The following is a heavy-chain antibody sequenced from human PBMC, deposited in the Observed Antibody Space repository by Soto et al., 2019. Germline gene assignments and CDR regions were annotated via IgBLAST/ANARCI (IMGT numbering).Heavy chain of an antibody. J-gene: IGHJ3*01. CDR1: GFTFSGYW. CDR3: ARGWIGDLNDAFDV. V-gene: IGHV3-74*01. D-gene: IGHD2-2*03. CDR2: INSYGSST. Sequence: GGSLRLSCTASGFTFSGYWMHWVRQAPGKGLVWVSRINSYGSSTTYADSVKGRFTISRDNAESTLYLQMNSLRAEGTAIYYCARGWIGDLNDAFDVWGQGTMVTVSS.